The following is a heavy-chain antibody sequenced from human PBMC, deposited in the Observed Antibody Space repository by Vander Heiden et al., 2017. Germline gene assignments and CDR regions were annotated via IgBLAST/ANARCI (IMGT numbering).Heavy chain of an antibody. J-gene: IGHJ2*01. D-gene: IGHD2-15*01. CDR2: IYWSDEK. V-gene: IGHV2-5*01. CDR3: AHIPDVGLTWYFDL. CDR1: GLALATNRVG. Sequence: QITLKESGTTLVKPTQTLTLTCTFPGLALATNRVGVGWIRQPPGKALEWLALIYWSDEKYYSPSLKSRLTITKDTSKNQVVLTMTNMDPVDTATYYCAHIPDVGLTWYFDLWGRGTLVTVSS.